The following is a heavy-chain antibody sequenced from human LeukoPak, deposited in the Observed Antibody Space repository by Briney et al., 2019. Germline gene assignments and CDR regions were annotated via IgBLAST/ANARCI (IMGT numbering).Heavy chain of an antibody. J-gene: IGHJ6*04. CDR3: AKAQTYYYYGMDV. CDR2: ISGSGGST. CDR1: GFTFSSYV. Sequence: PGGSLRLSCAASGFTFSSYVMSWVRQAPGKGLEWVSAISGSGGSTYYADSVKGRFTISRDNSKNTLYLQMNSLRAEDTAVYYCAKAQTYYYYGMDVWGKGTTVTVSS. V-gene: IGHV3-23*01.